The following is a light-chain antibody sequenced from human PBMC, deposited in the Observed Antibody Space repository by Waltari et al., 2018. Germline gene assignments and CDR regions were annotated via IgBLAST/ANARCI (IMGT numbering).Light chain of an antibody. CDR3: QSYDSSLSHWV. Sequence: QSVLTQPPSVSGAPGQRVTISCPGTSSNIGAGHDVHLHHRVPGTAPKLLIYGNTNRPSGVPDRFSGSKSGTSAALAITGLQAEDEAHYYCQSYDSSLSHWVFGGETKLTVL. V-gene: IGLV1-40*01. CDR1: SSNIGAGHD. CDR2: GNT. J-gene: IGLJ3*02.